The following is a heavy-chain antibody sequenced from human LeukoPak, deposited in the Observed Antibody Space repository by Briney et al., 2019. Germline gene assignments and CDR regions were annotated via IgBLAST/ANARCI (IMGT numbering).Heavy chain of an antibody. Sequence: SVKVSCKASGGTFSSYAISWVRQAPGQGLEWMGRIIPIFGTANYAQKFQGRVTITTDASTSTAYMELSSLRSDDTAVYYCARAKWRYSNYASYYFDYWGQGTLVTVSS. J-gene: IGHJ4*02. D-gene: IGHD4-11*01. CDR2: IIPIFGTA. CDR3: ARAKWRYSNYASYYFDY. CDR1: GGTFSSYA. V-gene: IGHV1-69*05.